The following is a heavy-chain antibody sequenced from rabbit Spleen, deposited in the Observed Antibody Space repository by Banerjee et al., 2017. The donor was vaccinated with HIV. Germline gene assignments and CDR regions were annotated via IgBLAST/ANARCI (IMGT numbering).Heavy chain of an antibody. Sequence: HLKESGGGLVQPGGSLTLSCTASGFTLCIYYMNWVRRAPGKGLEWIGYIAPVFGITYYANWVSGRFSISRENAQNTVFLQMTSLTAADTASYFCARDGAGGSYFALWGPGTLVTVS. CDR3: ARDGAGGSYFAL. CDR1: GFTLCIYY. J-gene: IGHJ4*01. D-gene: IGHD8-1*01. V-gene: IGHV1S7*01. CDR2: IAPVFGIT.